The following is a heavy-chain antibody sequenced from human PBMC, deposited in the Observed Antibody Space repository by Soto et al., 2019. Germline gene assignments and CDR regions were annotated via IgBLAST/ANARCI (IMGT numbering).Heavy chain of an antibody. CDR1: GYTFTHFY. D-gene: IGHD3-9*01. J-gene: IGHJ4*02. Sequence: ASVKVSCKASGYTFTHFYITWVRQAPGQGLEWMGAISPHNFNTNYAQKFRGRVTLTTEKSTNTAYMDLRSLTSDDTAVYYCARDEGGYDILNGYYKAHHFDYWGQGVRVTFSS. CDR3: ARDEGGYDILNGYYKAHHFDY. V-gene: IGHV1-18*01. CDR2: ISPHNFNT.